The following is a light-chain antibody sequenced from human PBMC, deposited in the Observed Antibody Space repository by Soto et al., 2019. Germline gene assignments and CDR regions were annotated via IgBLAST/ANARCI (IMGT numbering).Light chain of an antibody. CDR2: DVS. J-gene: IGLJ2*01. CDR1: SSDVGRYNH. CDR3: SSYTGSSTLVV. Sequence: QSVLTQPPSVSGSPGQSVTISCTGTSSDVGRYNHVSWYQQPPGTAPKLMIYDVSNRPSGVPDRFSGSKSGNTASLTISGLQAEDDADYYCSSYTGSSTLVVFGGGTKLTVL. V-gene: IGLV2-18*02.